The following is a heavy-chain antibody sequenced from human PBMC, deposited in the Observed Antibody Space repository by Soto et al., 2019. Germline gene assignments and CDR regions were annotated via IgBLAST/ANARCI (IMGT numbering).Heavy chain of an antibody. V-gene: IGHV1-69*06. CDR2: IIPLLKTV. D-gene: IGHD6-25*01. CDR3: ARDPVDLFGYMDV. Sequence: QEELVQSGAEVKKPGSSVNVSCKASGGTFASYSITWVRQAPGQRLEWMGEIIPLLKTVNYAQKFQGRVTITGDRSTSTVDMALSRLRSEDTAVYYCARDPVDLFGYMDVWGHGTTVTVS. CDR1: GGTFASYS. J-gene: IGHJ6*02.